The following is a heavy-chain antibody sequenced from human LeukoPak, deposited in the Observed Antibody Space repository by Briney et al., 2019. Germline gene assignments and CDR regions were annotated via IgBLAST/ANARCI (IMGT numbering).Heavy chain of an antibody. J-gene: IGHJ5*02. V-gene: IGHV1-8*01. CDR3: ARGGYCSSTSCYTSWFDP. CDR1: GYTFTSYD. CDR2: MNPNRGNT. Sequence: ASVKVSCKASGYTFTSYDINWVRQATGQGLEWMGWMNPNRGNTGYAQKFQGRVTMTRNTSKSTAYMELSSLRSEDTAVYYCARGGYCSSTSCYTSWFDPWGQGTLVTVSS. D-gene: IGHD2-2*02.